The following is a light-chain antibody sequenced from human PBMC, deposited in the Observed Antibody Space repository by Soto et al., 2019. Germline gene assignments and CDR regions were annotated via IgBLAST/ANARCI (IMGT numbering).Light chain of an antibody. CDR2: GNT. CDR3: QSYENSRTGFYD. V-gene: IGLV1-40*01. J-gene: IGLJ1*01. Sequence: QSVLTQPPSVSGAPGQRVTISYSGSSSDIGAGFDVHWYQHLPGTAPKLLIYGNTNRPSGVPGRFSGSKSGTSASLVISGLQAEDEADYYCQSYENSRTGFYDCGTGTKVTVL. CDR1: SSDIGAGFD.